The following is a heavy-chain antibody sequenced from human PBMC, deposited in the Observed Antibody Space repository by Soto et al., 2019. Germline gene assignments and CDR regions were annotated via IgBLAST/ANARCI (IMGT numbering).Heavy chain of an antibody. Sequence: GGSLRLSCVPSGFTFSSYAMSWVRQAPGKGLQWVSAISGTGGRTYYADSVKGRFTISRYNSKNRLYLQMNSLRAEDRAVYYCAKGHYYDSSGSSPDYYYSGMDVWGQGTTVTVS. D-gene: IGHD3-22*01. V-gene: IGHV3-23*01. CDR2: ISGTGGRT. CDR1: GFTFSSYA. J-gene: IGHJ6*02. CDR3: AKGHYYDSSGSSPDYYYSGMDV.